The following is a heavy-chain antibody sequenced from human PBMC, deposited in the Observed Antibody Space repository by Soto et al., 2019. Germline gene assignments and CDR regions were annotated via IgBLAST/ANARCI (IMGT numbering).Heavy chain of an antibody. CDR1: GFRFNEYE. CDR2: INRGGSLI. J-gene: IGHJ4*02. Sequence: EVQLVESGGGLVQPGGSLRLSCVGSGFRFNEYEINWVRQAPGKGLEWIAYINRGGSLIYYAASVKGRFTISRDNYKDSVYLQMNSLRADDTALDYCARDTAYGRSATIVGEIWGQGTLVTVSS. V-gene: IGHV3-48*03. CDR3: ARDTAYGRSATIVGEI. D-gene: IGHD3-10*01.